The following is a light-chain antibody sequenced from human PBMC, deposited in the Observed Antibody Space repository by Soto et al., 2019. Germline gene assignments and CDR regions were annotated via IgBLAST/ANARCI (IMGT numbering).Light chain of an antibody. J-gene: IGKJ1*01. CDR2: GAS. CDR3: HQYNNWPPWT. Sequence: EIVMTQSPATLSVSPGERATLSCRASQSVSSNLAWYQQKPGQAPRLLIYGASTRATGISARFSGSGSGTEFTLTISSLQSEDYAVYYCHQYNNWPPWTFGQGTKVDIK. CDR1: QSVSSN. V-gene: IGKV3-15*01.